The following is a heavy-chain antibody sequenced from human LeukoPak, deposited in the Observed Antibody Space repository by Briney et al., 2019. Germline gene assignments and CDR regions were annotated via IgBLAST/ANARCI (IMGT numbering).Heavy chain of an antibody. CDR1: GGSFSGYY. CDR3: ARVKVLNWFDP. Sequence: SETLSLTCAAYGGSFSGYYWSWIRQPPGKGLEWIGEINHSGSTNYNPSLKSRVSISVDTSKNQFSLKLSSVTAADTAVYYCARVKVLNWFDPWGQGTLVTVSS. V-gene: IGHV4-34*01. J-gene: IGHJ5*02. CDR2: INHSGST. D-gene: IGHD2/OR15-2a*01.